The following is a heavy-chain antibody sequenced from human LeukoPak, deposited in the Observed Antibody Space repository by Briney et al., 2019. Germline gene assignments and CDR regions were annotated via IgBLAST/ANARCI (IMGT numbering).Heavy chain of an antibody. CDR2: ISGSGSNT. CDR3: AKAYSGSHRGAFDV. D-gene: IGHD1-26*01. Sequence: GGSLRLSCAASGFTFSSSAMSWVRQAPGKGLEWVSTISGSGSNTYYADSVQGRFTISRDNSKSTLYLQMSSLRADDTAVYYCAKAYSGSHRGAFDVWGQGTMVTVSS. V-gene: IGHV3-23*01. CDR1: GFTFSSSA. J-gene: IGHJ3*01.